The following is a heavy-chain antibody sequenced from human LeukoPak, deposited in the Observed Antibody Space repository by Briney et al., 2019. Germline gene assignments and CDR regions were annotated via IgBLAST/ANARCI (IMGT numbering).Heavy chain of an antibody. Sequence: GESLKTSCKGSGYSFTSYWIGWVRQMPGKGLEWMGIIHPGDSDTRYSPSFQGQVTISADKSISTAYLQWSSLKASDTAMYYCARQWLVEENWFDPWGQGTLVTVSS. V-gene: IGHV5-51*01. D-gene: IGHD6-19*01. CDR2: IHPGDSDT. J-gene: IGHJ5*02. CDR1: GYSFTSYW. CDR3: ARQWLVEENWFDP.